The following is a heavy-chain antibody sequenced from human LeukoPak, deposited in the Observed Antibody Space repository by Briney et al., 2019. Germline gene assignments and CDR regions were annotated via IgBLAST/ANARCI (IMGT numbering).Heavy chain of an antibody. Sequence: ASVKVSCKASGYTLSRYGITWVRQAPGQGLEWMGWISAYNGNTNYAQNLQGRVTMTTDTSTSTAYLELKSLSSDDTAVYYCARASESYSSSTSCNDAFDIWGQGTMVTVSS. V-gene: IGHV1-18*01. J-gene: IGHJ3*02. CDR1: GYTLSRYG. CDR3: ARASESYSSSTSCNDAFDI. D-gene: IGHD2-2*01. CDR2: ISAYNGNT.